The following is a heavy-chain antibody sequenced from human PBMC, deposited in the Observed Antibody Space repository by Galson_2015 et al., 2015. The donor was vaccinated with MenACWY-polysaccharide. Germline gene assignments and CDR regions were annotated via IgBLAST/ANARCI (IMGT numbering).Heavy chain of an antibody. CDR2: ISRKSNDI. J-gene: IGHJ3*02. D-gene: IGHD6-13*01. Sequence: ASGFVFDDHAMHWVRQAPGRGLEWVSGISRKSNDIGYADSVRGRFSTTRDNAKNSLYLQLNSLRVEDTALYYCARAGIGTVGRRAFDIWGKGTMVTVSS. V-gene: IGHV3-9*01. CDR1: GFVFDDHA. CDR3: ARAGIGTVGRRAFDI.